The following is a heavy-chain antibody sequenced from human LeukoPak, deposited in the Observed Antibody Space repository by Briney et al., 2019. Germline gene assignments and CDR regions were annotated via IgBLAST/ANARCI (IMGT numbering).Heavy chain of an antibody. D-gene: IGHD6-6*01. V-gene: IGHV4-59*08. J-gene: IGHJ4*02. CDR2: IYYSGST. Sequence: PSETLSLTCTVSGGSISSYYWSWIRQPPGKGLEWIGYIYYSGSTNYNPSLKSRVTISVDTSKNQFSLKLSSVTAADTAVYYCARHRAARTHFDYWGQGTLVTVSS. CDR1: GGSISSYY. CDR3: ARHRAARTHFDY.